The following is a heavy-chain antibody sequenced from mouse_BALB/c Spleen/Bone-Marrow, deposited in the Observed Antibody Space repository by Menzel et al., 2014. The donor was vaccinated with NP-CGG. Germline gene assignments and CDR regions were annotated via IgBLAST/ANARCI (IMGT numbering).Heavy chain of an antibody. Sequence: EVQVVESGGGLVQPGGSLKLSCAASGFTFSSYGMSWVRQTPDKRLEMIATINNNGGDTYYPDSVKGRFTISRDNARNALYLQMSSLKSEDTAMYYCARGYDYSSWFAYWGQGTLVTVS. V-gene: IGHV5-6-3*01. J-gene: IGHJ3*01. CDR1: GFTFSSYG. D-gene: IGHD2-4*01. CDR3: ARGYDYSSWFAY. CDR2: INNNGGDT.